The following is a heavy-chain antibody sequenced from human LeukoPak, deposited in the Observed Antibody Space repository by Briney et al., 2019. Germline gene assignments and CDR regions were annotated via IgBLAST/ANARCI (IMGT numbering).Heavy chain of an antibody. CDR1: GFTFSSYA. CDR2: ISYDGSNK. CDR3: ARDGYDSSGYYPTSYYFDY. J-gene: IGHJ4*02. V-gene: IGHV3-30-3*01. Sequence: PGGSLRLSCAASGFTFSSYAMHWVRQAPGKGLEWVAVISYDGSNKYYADSVKGRFTIPRDNSKNTLYLQMNSLRAEDTAVYYCARDGYDSSGYYPTSYYFDYWGQGTLVTVSS. D-gene: IGHD3-22*01.